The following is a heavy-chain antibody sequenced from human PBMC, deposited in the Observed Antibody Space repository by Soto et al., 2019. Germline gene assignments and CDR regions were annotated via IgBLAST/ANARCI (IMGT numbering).Heavy chain of an antibody. CDR3: ARICSSGWFIEGWFDP. D-gene: IGHD6-19*01. CDR1: GGSISSSSYY. CDR2: IYYTGST. V-gene: IGHV4-39*01. Sequence: QLQLQESGPGLVKPSETLSLTCAVSGGSISSSSYYWGWIRQPPGKGLAWIGSIYYTGSTSYNPSLKSRATISVDTSKNQFSLKLSSVTAADTAVYYCARICSSGWFIEGWFDPWGQGTLVTVSS. J-gene: IGHJ5*02.